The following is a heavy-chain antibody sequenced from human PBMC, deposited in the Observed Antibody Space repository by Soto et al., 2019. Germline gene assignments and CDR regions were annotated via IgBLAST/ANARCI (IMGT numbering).Heavy chain of an antibody. Sequence: GGSLRLSCAASGFTFSSYGMHWVRQAPGKGLEWVAVISYDGSNKYYADSVKGRFTISRDNSKNTLYLQMNSLRAEDTAVYYCAKDYFSGSYDYWGQGTLVTVSS. CDR1: GFTFSSYG. V-gene: IGHV3-30*18. CDR3: AKDYFSGSYDY. D-gene: IGHD1-26*01. J-gene: IGHJ4*02. CDR2: ISYDGSNK.